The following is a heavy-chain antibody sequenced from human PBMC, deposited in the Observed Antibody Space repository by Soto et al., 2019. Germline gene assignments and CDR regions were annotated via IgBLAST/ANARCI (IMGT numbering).Heavy chain of an antibody. CDR3: ARDSRNLSYSSSWYSFDY. J-gene: IGHJ4*02. V-gene: IGHV4-31*01. CDR1: GGSISSGGYY. CDR2: IYYSGST. D-gene: IGHD6-13*01. Sequence: SETLSLTCTVSGGSISSGGYYWSWIRQHQGKGLEWIGYIYYSGSTYYNPSLKSPVTISVDTSKNQFSLKLSSVTAADTAVYYCARDSRNLSYSSSWYSFDYWGQGTLVTVSS.